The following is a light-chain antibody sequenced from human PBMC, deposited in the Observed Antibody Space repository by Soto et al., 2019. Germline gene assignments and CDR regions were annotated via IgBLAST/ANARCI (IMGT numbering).Light chain of an antibody. CDR2: DAS. Sequence: DIHITQSPSAVSASVGDRVTITCRASQSIKTWLAWYQRKPGRAPNLLIYDASSLQSGVPSRFSGSGSGTEFTLTISSLQPDDFATYYCQQFRGTFGQGTKVDI. V-gene: IGKV1-5*01. CDR3: QQFRGT. J-gene: IGKJ1*01. CDR1: QSIKTW.